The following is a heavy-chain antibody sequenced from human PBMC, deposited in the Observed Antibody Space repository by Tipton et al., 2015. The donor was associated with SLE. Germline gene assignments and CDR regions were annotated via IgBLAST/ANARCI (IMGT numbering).Heavy chain of an antibody. CDR3: ARFQGDGWYFDL. CDR2: ISYDGSNK. Sequence: RSLRLSCAASGFTFSSYGMHWVRRAPGKGLEWVAVISYDGSNKYYADSVKGRFTISRDNAKNSLYLQMNSLRAEDTAVYYCARFQGDGWYFDLWGRGTLVTVSS. J-gene: IGHJ2*01. D-gene: IGHD2-21*02. CDR1: GFTFSSYG. V-gene: IGHV3-30*03.